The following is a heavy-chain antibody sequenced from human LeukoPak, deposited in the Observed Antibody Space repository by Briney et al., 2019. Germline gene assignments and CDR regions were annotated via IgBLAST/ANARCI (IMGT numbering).Heavy chain of an antibody. Sequence: PGGSLRLSCAASGFTFSDYYMSWIRQAPGKGLEWVSYISSSGNTIYYADSVKDRFTVSRDNAKNSLSLQMNSLRAEDTAVYYCARDVASAYYYGSGSYAWFDPWGQGTLVTVSS. D-gene: IGHD3-10*01. J-gene: IGHJ5*02. CDR3: ARDVASAYYYGSGSYAWFDP. CDR2: ISSSGNTI. V-gene: IGHV3-11*04. CDR1: GFTFSDYY.